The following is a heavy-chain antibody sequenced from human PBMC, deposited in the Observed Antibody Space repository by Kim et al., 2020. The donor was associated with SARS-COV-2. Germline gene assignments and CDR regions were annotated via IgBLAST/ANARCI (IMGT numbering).Heavy chain of an antibody. D-gene: IGHD3-10*01. CDR1: GGSISSSSYY. Sequence: SETLSLTCTVSGGSISSSSYYWGWIRQPPGKGLEWIGSIYYSGSTYYNPSLKSRVTISVDTSKNQFSLKLSSVTAADTAVYYCARRGHYYGSGRGYYYY. J-gene: IGHJ6*03. V-gene: IGHV4-39*01. CDR2: IYYSGST. CDR3: ARRGHYYGSGRGYYYY.